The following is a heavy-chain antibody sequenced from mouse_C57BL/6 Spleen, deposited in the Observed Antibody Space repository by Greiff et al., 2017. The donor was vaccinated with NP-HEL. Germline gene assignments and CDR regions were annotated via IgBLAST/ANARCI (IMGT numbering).Heavy chain of an antibody. J-gene: IGHJ2*01. Sequence: QVQLQQPGAELVKPGASVKLSCKASGYTFTSYWMHWVKQRPGQGLEWIGMIHPNSGSTNYNEKFKSKATLTVDKSSSTAYMQLSSLTSEDSAVYYWARRGVTTVVADYWGQGTTLTVSS. CDR3: ARRGVTTVVADY. V-gene: IGHV1-64*01. CDR2: IHPNSGST. D-gene: IGHD1-1*01. CDR1: GYTFTSYW.